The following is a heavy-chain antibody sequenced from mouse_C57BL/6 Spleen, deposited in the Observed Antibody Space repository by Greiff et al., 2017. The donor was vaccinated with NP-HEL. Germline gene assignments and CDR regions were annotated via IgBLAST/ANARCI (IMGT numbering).Heavy chain of an antibody. V-gene: IGHV1-82*01. Sequence: QVQLQQSGPELVKPGASVKISCKASGYAFSSSWMNWVKQRPGKGLEWIGRIYPGDGDTNYNGKFKGKATLTADKSSSTAYMQLSSLTSEDSAVYFCARWGFGDYDFDYWGQGTTRTVSS. CDR3: ARWGFGDYDFDY. D-gene: IGHD2-4*01. CDR2: IYPGDGDT. CDR1: GYAFSSSW. J-gene: IGHJ2*01.